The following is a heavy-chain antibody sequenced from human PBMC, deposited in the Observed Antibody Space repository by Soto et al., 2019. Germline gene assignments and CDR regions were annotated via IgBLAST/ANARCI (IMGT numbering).Heavy chain of an antibody. D-gene: IGHD1-26*01. Sequence: GASVKVSCKASGYTFTSYGISWVRQAPGQGLEWMGLINPNSGSTSYAQKFRGRVTMTRDTSTSTVYMELSSLRSEDTAVYYCAILRPSSSYSWFDPRGQGTLVTVSS. CDR1: GYTFTSYG. CDR3: AILRPSSSYSWFDP. CDR2: INPNSGST. V-gene: IGHV1-46*01. J-gene: IGHJ5*02.